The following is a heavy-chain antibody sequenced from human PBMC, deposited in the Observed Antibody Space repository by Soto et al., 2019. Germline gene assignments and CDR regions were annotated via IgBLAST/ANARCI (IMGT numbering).Heavy chain of an antibody. D-gene: IGHD5-12*01. J-gene: IGHJ5*02. Sequence: EVQLLESGGGFVQPGGSLRLSCAASGFPLISYWMSWVRQTPGKGLEWVATIHQNGTEKHYVDFVKGRFTISRDNAKNSLYLQLDSLRVEDTAVYYCVGGVGTGPWGQGTLVTVSS. CDR2: IHQNGTEK. CDR1: GFPLISYW. CDR3: VGGVGTGP. V-gene: IGHV3-7*04.